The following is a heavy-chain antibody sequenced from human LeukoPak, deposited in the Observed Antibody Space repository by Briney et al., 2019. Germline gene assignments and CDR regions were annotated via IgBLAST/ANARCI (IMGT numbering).Heavy chain of an antibody. J-gene: IGHJ4*02. V-gene: IGHV4-34*01. CDR1: GGSFSGYY. CDR2: INHSRST. CDR3: ARGGLWLYYFDF. Sequence: SETLSLTCAVYGGSFSGYYWSWIRQPPGKGLEWIGEINHSRSTNYNPSLKSRVTISVDTSKNQFSLKLSSVTAADTAVYYCARGGLWLYYFDFWGQGTLVTVSS. D-gene: IGHD4/OR15-4a*01.